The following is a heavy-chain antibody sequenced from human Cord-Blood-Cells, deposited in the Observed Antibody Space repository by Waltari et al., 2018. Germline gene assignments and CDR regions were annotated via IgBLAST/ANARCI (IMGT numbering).Heavy chain of an antibody. CDR3: ATLDNGNCDY. CDR2: FAHEGGEI. CDR1: GYTLTELS. D-gene: IGHD1-20*01. Sequence: QVQLVQSGAEVKKPGASVKVSCKVSGYTLTELSMHWVRQAPGNGLEWMGGFAHEGGEIIYAKKFKGRGTMTEDTSTDTAYMERSRLRSEDKAVYYCATLDNGNCDYWGQGTLVTVSS. J-gene: IGHJ4*02. V-gene: IGHV1-24*01.